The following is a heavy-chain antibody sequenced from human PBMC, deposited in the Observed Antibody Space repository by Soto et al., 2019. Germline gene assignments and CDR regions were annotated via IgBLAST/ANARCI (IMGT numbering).Heavy chain of an antibody. CDR3: ARDRRTGKYYYDSSGFDY. D-gene: IGHD3-22*01. Sequence: QVQLVQSGAEVKKPGASVKVSCKASGYTFTSYAMHWVRQAPGQRLEWMGWINAGNGNTKYSQKFQGRVTITRDTSASTAYMELSSLRSEDTAVYYCARDRRTGKYYYDSSGFDYWGQGTLVTVSS. CDR2: INAGNGNT. V-gene: IGHV1-3*01. J-gene: IGHJ4*02. CDR1: GYTFTSYA.